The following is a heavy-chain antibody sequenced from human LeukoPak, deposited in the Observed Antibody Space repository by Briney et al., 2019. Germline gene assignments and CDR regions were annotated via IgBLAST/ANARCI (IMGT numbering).Heavy chain of an antibody. V-gene: IGHV4-39*07. J-gene: IGHJ4*02. Sequence: PSETLSLTCTVSGDSITSSSYYWGWIRQPPGKGLEWIGSIYYSGSTYYNPSLKSRVTISVDTSKNQFSLKLSSVTAADTAVYYCARATYYGSGSYSFGLFDYWGQGTLVTVSS. CDR2: IYYSGST. D-gene: IGHD3-10*01. CDR1: GDSITSSSYY. CDR3: ARATYYGSGSYSFGLFDY.